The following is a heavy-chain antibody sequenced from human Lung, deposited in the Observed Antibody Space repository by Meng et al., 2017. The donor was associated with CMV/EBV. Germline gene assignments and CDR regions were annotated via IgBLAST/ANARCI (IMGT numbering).Heavy chain of an antibody. J-gene: IGHJ4*02. CDR2: LYPDGST. V-gene: IGHV4-4*07. CDR3: ARTPVRFCNTHMCYAFDY. D-gene: IGHD2-2*01. CDR1: SDSISNDC. Sequence: GHRRETGPIPANPSETPFVTSIVSSDSISNDCWSWGRQPAGKGLEWIGRLYPDGSTDYNPSLSSRLTLSLDTSKIRFSLKLRSVTAADTAIYYCARTPVRFCNTHMCYAFDYWGQGALVTVSS.